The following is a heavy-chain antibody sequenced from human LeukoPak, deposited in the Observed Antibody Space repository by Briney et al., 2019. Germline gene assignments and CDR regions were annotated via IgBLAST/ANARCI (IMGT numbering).Heavy chain of an antibody. CDR2: ISYSGTT. CDR3: ASGEPRYSSRIVVGDN. V-gene: IGHV4-59*01. CDR1: GGSISSYY. J-gene: IGHJ4*02. Sequence: PSETLSLTCTVSGGSISSYYWTWIRQPPGKGLEWIGYISYSGTTNYNPSLKSRVTISGDTSKNQVSLKLSSVTAADTAVYYCASGEPRYSSRIVVGDNWGQGTLVTVSS. D-gene: IGHD3-22*01.